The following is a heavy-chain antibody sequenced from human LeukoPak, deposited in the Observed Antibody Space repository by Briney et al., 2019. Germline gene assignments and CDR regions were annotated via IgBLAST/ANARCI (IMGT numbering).Heavy chain of an antibody. J-gene: IGHJ4*02. V-gene: IGHV4-39*07. CDR1: GGSISSSTYY. Sequence: SETLSLTCTVSGGSISSSTYYWGWIRQPPGKGLEWIGTIYYNGSTYYNPSLESRVTISVDTSKNQFSLKLSSVTAADTAVYYCARGFPPGATYYFDYWGQGTLVTVSS. CDR2: IYYNGST. D-gene: IGHD1-26*01. CDR3: ARGFPPGATYYFDY.